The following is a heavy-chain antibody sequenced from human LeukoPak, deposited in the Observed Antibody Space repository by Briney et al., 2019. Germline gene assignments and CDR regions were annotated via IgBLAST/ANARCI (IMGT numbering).Heavy chain of an antibody. CDR2: ISWNSSSI. V-gene: IGHV3-9*01. CDR1: GFTFDDYA. D-gene: IGHD2-21*02. Sequence: PGGSLRLSCAASGFTFDDYAMHWVRQAPGKGLEWVSGISWNSSSIGYADSVKGRFTISRDNAKNSLYLQMTSMRAEDTALYYCAKETAYSFQHWGQGTLVTVSS. CDR3: AKETAYSFQH. J-gene: IGHJ1*01.